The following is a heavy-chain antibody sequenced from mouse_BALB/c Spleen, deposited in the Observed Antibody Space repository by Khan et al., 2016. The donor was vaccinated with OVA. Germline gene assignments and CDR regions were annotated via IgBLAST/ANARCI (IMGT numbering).Heavy chain of an antibody. V-gene: IGHV1-7*01. CDR1: GYTFTSYW. J-gene: IGHJ3*01. CDR2: INPSTGYS. CDR3: ANHGSTSAWFSY. Sequence: VQLQQSGAELAKPGASVKMSCKASGYTFTSYWIHWVKQRPGQGLEWIGYINPSTGYSEYNQKFKDKATLTTDKSSSTAYMQLSSLTSDDSAVYYCANHGSTSAWFSYWGQGTLVTVSA. D-gene: IGHD1-1*01.